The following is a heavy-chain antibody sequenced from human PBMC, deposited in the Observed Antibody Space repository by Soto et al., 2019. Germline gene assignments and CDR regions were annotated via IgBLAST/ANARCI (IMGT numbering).Heavy chain of an antibody. CDR2: IYPGDSDT. CDR1: EYRFNSYW. Sequence: PGASLKISCKGSEYRFNSYWIGWVRQIPGKGLEWIGMIYPGDSDTTYNPSFQGQVTMSADKSISTAYLQWSSLKASDSATYYCARQGSNGAYVYFAMDVWGQGTTVTVSS. J-gene: IGHJ6*02. V-gene: IGHV5-51*01. CDR3: ARQGSNGAYVYFAMDV. D-gene: IGHD3-16*01.